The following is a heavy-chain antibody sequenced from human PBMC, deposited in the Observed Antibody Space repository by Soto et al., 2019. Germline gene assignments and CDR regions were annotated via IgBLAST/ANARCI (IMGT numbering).Heavy chain of an antibody. J-gene: IGHJ2*01. CDR1: GFTFSSYA. Sequence: EVQLLESGGGLVQPGGSLRLSCAASGFTFSSYAMSWVRQAPGKGLEWVSAISGSGGSTYYADSVKGRFTITRDNSKTTLYLQMNSLRAEDTAVYYCATAAGFGGYWYFDLWGRGTLVTVSS. V-gene: IGHV3-23*01. CDR2: ISGSGGST. D-gene: IGHD3-10*01. CDR3: ATAAGFGGYWYFDL.